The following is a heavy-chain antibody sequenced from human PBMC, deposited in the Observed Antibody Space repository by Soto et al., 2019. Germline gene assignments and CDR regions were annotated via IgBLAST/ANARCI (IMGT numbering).Heavy chain of an antibody. CDR3: ARDHAVVVTAIFSYYGMDA. V-gene: IGHV1-18*04. CDR1: VYTFTSYG. Sequence: XSVKVSCKASVYTFTSYGISWVRQAPGQGLEWMGWISAYNGNTNYAQKLQGRVTMTTDTSTSTAYMELRSLRSDDTAVYYCARDHAVVVTAIFSYYGMDAWGQGTTVTVSS. J-gene: IGHJ6*02. D-gene: IGHD2-21*02. CDR2: ISAYNGNT.